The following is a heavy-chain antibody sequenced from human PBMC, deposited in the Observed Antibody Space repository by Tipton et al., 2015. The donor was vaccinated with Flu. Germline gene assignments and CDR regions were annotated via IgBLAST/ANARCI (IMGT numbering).Heavy chain of an antibody. J-gene: IGHJ4*02. D-gene: IGHD3-22*01. V-gene: IGHV4-59*01. Sequence: TLSLTCTVSGGSISSYYWSWIRQPPGKGLEWIGYIYYSGSTNYNPSLKSRVTISVDTSKNLFSLKLSSVTAADTAVYYWARDYYDSSGYYYQDWGQGTLVTVSS. CDR3: ARDYYDSSGYYYQD. CDR2: IYYSGST. CDR1: GGSISSYY.